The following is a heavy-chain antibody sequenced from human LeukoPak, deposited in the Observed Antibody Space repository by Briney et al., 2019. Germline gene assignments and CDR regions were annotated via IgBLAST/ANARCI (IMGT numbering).Heavy chain of an antibody. CDR2: ISGSGYNT. D-gene: IGHD2/OR15-2a*01. Sequence: GGSLRLSCAASGFTFNSYAMSWVRQAPGKGLEWVSGISGSGYNTYYADSVKGRFTISRDNSKNTLYLQMNSLRAEDTAVYYCAKEDSTIYYPGSKIGYWGQGTLVTVSS. J-gene: IGHJ4*02. CDR1: GFTFNSYA. CDR3: AKEDSTIYYPGSKIGY. V-gene: IGHV3-23*01.